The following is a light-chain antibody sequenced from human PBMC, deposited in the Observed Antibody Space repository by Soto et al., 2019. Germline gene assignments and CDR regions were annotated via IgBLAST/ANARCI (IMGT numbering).Light chain of an antibody. CDR2: GAS. CDR1: QSVSSN. CDR3: QQYNNWLWP. Sequence: EIVITQSPATLSVSPGERATLSCRASQSVSSNLAWYQQKPGQAPRLLIYGASTRATGIPARFSGSGSGTEFTLTISSLQSEDFAVYYCQQYNNWLWPFGQGAKADIK. V-gene: IGKV3-15*01. J-gene: IGKJ1*01.